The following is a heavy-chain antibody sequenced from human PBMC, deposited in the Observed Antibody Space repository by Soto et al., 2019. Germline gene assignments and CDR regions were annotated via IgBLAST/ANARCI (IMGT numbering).Heavy chain of an antibody. Sequence: PSETLSLTCPVSAGSTRSSSYYWGWLRQPPGKGLEWIGRIYYSGSTYYNPSLKCRFTISVDTSKNQFSLKLSSVTAADTALYYCARVGALWFGEGGDYWGQGTRVTVS. V-gene: IGHV4-39*01. D-gene: IGHD3-10*01. CDR3: ARVGALWFGEGGDY. CDR1: AGSTRSSSYY. CDR2: IYYSGST. J-gene: IGHJ4*02.